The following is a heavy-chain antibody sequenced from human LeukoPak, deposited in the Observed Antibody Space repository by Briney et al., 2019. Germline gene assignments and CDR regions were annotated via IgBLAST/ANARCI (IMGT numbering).Heavy chain of an antibody. V-gene: IGHV3-11*05. J-gene: IGHJ4*02. CDR3: ARGTAAGRREFNFDY. D-gene: IGHD6-13*01. CDR1: GFTFSSYW. CDR2: ISSTSSFT. Sequence: PGGSLRLSCTASGFTFSSYWMSWVRQAPGKGLEWLSYISSTSSFTNYADSVKGRFTISRDNAKNSLYLQTNSLRAEDTAVYYCARGTAAGRREFNFDYWGQGTLVTVSS.